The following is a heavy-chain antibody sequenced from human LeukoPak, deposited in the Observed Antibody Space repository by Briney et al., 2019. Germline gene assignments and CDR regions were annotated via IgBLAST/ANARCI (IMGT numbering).Heavy chain of an antibody. CDR1: GFAFSSYT. CDR3: ARVRIAAAPNGVDYYYYMDV. D-gene: IGHD6-13*01. J-gene: IGHJ6*03. CDR2: ISITSTFI. V-gene: IGHV3-21*01. Sequence: GGSLRLSCAASGFAFSSYTINWVRQAPGKGLEWVSSISITSTFIYYADSAKGRFTISRDNAMNSLYLQMNSLRAEDTAVYYCARVRIAAAPNGVDYYYYMDVWGKGTTVTVSS.